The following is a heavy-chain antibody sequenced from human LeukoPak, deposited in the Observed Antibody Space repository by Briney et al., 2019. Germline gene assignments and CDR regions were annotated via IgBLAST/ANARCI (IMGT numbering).Heavy chain of an antibody. V-gene: IGHV4-39*07. Sequence: SETLSLTCTVSGGSISSSSYYWGWIRQPPGKGLEWIGSIYYSGSTYYNPSLKSRVTISVDKSKNQFSLKLSSVTAADTAVYYCARTGSKGRYFDWSRAYYFDYWGQGTLVTVSS. CDR2: IYYSGST. J-gene: IGHJ4*02. CDR3: ARTGSKGRYFDWSRAYYFDY. D-gene: IGHD3-9*01. CDR1: GGSISSSSYY.